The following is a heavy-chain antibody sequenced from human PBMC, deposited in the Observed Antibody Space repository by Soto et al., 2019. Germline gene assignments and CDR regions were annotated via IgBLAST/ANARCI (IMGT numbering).Heavy chain of an antibody. Sequence: QVQLLQSGAEVKKPGASVKVSCKASGLSFINHYVHWVRQAPGQGPEWMGVINPAGSVTVYALKLQDSVTVTRDTSTSTVYMELNSLASEDTAIYYCSRVNSRTFPAAPGDKESDPSGWWVDPWGQGTLVTVSS. CDR2: INPAGSVT. V-gene: IGHV1-46*03. CDR1: GLSFINHY. J-gene: IGHJ5*02. CDR3: SRVNSRTFPAAPGDKESDPSGWWVDP. D-gene: IGHD6-13*01.